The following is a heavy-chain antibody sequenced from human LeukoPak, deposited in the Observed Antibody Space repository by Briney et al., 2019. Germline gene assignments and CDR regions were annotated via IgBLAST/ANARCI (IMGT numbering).Heavy chain of an antibody. Sequence: GSLRLSCAASGFTFSSYAMHWVRQAPGKGLEWVAVISYDGSNKYYGDSVKGRFTISRDDSKNTLSLQMNSLRAEDTAVYYCAKVHPGLRYFEWLIDSWGQGTLVTVSS. CDR2: ISYDGSNK. CDR3: AKVHPGLRYFEWLIDS. V-gene: IGHV3-30*18. J-gene: IGHJ4*02. D-gene: IGHD3-9*01. CDR1: GFTFSSYA.